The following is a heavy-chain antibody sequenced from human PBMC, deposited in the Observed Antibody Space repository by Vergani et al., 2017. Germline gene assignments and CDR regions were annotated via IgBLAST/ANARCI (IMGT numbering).Heavy chain of an antibody. Sequence: EVQLVESGGGLVQPGGSLRLSCAASGFTFSSYWMSWVRQAPGKGLEWVANIKQDGSEKYYVDSVKGRFTISRDNAKNSLYLQMNSLRAEDTAVYYWARDGEPTYYYASRGYPPGDYWGQGTLVTVSS. D-gene: IGHD3-22*01. V-gene: IGHV3-7*01. J-gene: IGHJ4*02. CDR2: IKQDGSEK. CDR3: ARDGEPTYYYASRGYPPGDY. CDR1: GFTFSSYW.